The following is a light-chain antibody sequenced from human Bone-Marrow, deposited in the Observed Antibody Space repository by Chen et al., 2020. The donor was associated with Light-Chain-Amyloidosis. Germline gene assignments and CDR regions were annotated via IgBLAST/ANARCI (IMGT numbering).Light chain of an antibody. CDR3: QSADSSGTYEVI. Sequence: SSELTHPPSVAASPGQTARITCSGDDLPTKYAYWYQQKPGQAPVLVIHRDTERPSGISERFSGSSSGTTATLTISGVQAEDEADYHCQSADSSGTYEVIFGGGTKLTVL. J-gene: IGLJ2*01. CDR1: DLPTKY. V-gene: IGLV3-25*03. CDR2: RDT.